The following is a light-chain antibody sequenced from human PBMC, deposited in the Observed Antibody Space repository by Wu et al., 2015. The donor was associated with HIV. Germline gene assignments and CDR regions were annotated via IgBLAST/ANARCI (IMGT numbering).Light chain of an antibody. CDR1: QGISNS. CDR3: QHLDTYPYT. CDR2: AAS. Sequence: DIQMTQSPSSLSASVGDRVTITCRASQGISNSLAWYQQKPGKAPKFLLSAASRLESGVPSRFSGSGSGTEFTLTINSLQPEDFATYYCQHLDTYPYTFGQGTRLEIK. J-gene: IGKJ2*01. V-gene: IGKV1-NL1*01.